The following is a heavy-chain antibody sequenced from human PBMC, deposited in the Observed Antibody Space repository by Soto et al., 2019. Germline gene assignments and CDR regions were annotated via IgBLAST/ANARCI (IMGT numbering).Heavy chain of an antibody. D-gene: IGHD3-22*01. V-gene: IGHV4-39*01. Sequence: PSETLSLTCTVSGGSISSSSYYWGWIRQPPGKGLEWIGSIYYSGSTYYNPSLKSRVTISVDTSKNQFSLKLSSVTAADTAVYYCENYYDSSGYYPYHYGMAVWGQGTTVTVSS. CDR1: GGSISSSSYY. J-gene: IGHJ6*02. CDR2: IYYSGST. CDR3: ENYYDSSGYYPYHYGMAV.